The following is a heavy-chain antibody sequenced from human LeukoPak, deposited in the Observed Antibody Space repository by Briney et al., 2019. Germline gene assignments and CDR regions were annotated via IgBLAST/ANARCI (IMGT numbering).Heavy chain of an antibody. D-gene: IGHD6-19*01. CDR3: ARDPGIAVAGPYYYGMDV. CDR2: IIPIFGTA. CDR1: GYTFTSYG. Sequence: SVKVSCKASGYTFTSYGISWVRQAPGQGLEWMGGIIPIFGTANYAQKFQGRVTITADESTSTAYMELSSLRSEDTAVYYCARDPGIAVAGPYYYGMDVWGQGTTVTVSS. V-gene: IGHV1-69*13. J-gene: IGHJ6*02.